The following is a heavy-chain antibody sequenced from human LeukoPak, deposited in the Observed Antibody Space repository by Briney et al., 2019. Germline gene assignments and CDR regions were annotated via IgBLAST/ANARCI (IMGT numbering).Heavy chain of an antibody. CDR1: GFTFSNYA. CDR3: ASHFTLGWNDFFDR. V-gene: IGHV3-23*01. D-gene: IGHD1-1*01. J-gene: IGHJ4*02. Sequence: PGGSLRLSCAASGFTFSNYAMGWVRQAPGKGLEWVSAIRGTGERTWYADSVKGRFILSRDNRKNTVHLQMNSLRAEDTAIYYCASHFTLGWNDFFDRWGQGTLVTVSS. CDR2: IRGTGERT.